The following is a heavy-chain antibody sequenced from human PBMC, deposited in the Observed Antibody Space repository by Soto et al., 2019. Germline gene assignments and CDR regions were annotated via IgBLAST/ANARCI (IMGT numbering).Heavy chain of an antibody. CDR2: IYYSGRT. Sequence: SETLSLTCTVSGGSISSSSYYWGWIRQPPGKGLEWTGYIYYSGRTYYNPSLKSRVTISVDTSTGQFSLRLNSVTAADTAVYYCARFLRGTYPIDYWGQGTLVTVSS. J-gene: IGHJ4*02. D-gene: IGHD1-26*01. V-gene: IGHV4-39*01. CDR3: ARFLRGTYPIDY. CDR1: GGSISSSSYY.